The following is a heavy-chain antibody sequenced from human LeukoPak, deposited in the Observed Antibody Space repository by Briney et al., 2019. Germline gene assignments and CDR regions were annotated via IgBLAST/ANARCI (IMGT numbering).Heavy chain of an antibody. J-gene: IGHJ4*02. V-gene: IGHV3-11*06. CDR2: ISGSGSYT. Sequence: GSRTLSWPPSGFTFSDYYMRWVRQAAGKWLEWVSYISGSGSYTNYADYVQSRFPSSRDNAKNSLHLQMNSRRAEDTAVYYCARRSIATAGTIIDSWGQGTLVTVS. D-gene: IGHD6-13*01. CDR1: GFTFSDYY. CDR3: ARRSIATAGTIIDS.